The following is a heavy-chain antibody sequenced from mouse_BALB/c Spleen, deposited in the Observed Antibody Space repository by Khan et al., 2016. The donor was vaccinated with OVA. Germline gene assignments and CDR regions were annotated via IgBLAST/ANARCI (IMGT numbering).Heavy chain of an antibody. J-gene: IGHJ4*01. D-gene: IGHD2-14*01. CDR1: GYSFTSHT. Sequence: QVRLQQSGAELARPGASVKMSCKASGYSFTSHTMHWVKQRPGQGLEWIGYINPRSGYTNYNQKFHDKATLTADKSSSTAYMQLSSLTSEDSAVYYCARRTTGYALDYWGQGTSVTVSS. V-gene: IGHV1-4*01. CDR3: ARRTTGYALDY. CDR2: INPRSGYT.